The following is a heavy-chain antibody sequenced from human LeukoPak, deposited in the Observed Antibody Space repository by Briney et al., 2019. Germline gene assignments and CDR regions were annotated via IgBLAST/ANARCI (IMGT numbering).Heavy chain of an antibody. CDR1: GGSISSYY. CDR3: ARHGRVAGEYDSSGYPSPDLDY. D-gene: IGHD3-22*01. V-gene: IGHV4-59*08. CDR2: IYYSGST. Sequence: NASETLSLTCTVSGGSISSYYWSWIRQPPGKGLEYIGYIYYSGSTNYNPSLKSRVTISVDTSKNQFSLKVSSVTAADTAVYYCARHGRVAGEYDSSGYPSPDLDYWGQGTLVTVSS. J-gene: IGHJ4*02.